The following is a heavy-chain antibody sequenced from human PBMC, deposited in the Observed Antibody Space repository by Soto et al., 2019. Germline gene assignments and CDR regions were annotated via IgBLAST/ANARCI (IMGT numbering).Heavy chain of an antibody. CDR3: ASEDPPSLT. J-gene: IGHJ5*02. CDR2: ISAYNGNT. Sequence: QVQLVQSGAEVKKPGASVKVSCKASGYTFTSYGISWVRQAPGQGLEWMGWISAYNGNTNYAQKLRGRAPRTTATPTSTAYRELRSLRSADTAVYYCASEDPPSLTWAQGTLFTVPP. V-gene: IGHV1-18*01. CDR1: GYTFTSYG. D-gene: IGHD2-2*01.